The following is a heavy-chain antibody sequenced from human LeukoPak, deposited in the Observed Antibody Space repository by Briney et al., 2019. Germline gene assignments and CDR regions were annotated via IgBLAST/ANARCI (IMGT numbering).Heavy chain of an antibody. CDR3: ARDNDSRDPPHFDY. D-gene: IGHD3-16*01. V-gene: IGHV1-2*02. J-gene: IGHJ4*02. Sequence: ASVKVSCKASGYTFTGYYMHWVRQAPGQGLEWMGWINPNSGGTNYAQKFQGRVTMTRDTSTSTAYMELSRLRSEDTAVYYCARDNDSRDPPHFDYWGQGTLVTVSS. CDR1: GYTFTGYY. CDR2: INPNSGGT.